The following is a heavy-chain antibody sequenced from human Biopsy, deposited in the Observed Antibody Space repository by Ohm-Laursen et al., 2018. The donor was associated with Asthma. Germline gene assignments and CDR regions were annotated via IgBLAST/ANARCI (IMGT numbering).Heavy chain of an antibody. V-gene: IGHV3-30*03. D-gene: IGHD3-3*01. J-gene: IGHJ4*02. CDR3: ASQSSGPDFWSGYYYFEY. CDR2: ISYDGSNK. CDR1: GFTFSSYG. Sequence: SLRLSCSASGFTFSSYGMHWVRQAPGKGLEWVAVISYDGSNKYYADSVKGRFTISRDNSKNTLYLQMNSLRAEDTAVYYCASQSSGPDFWSGYYYFEYWGQGTLGTVSS.